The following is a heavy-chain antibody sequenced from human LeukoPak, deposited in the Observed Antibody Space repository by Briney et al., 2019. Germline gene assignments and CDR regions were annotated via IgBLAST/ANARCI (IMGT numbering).Heavy chain of an antibody. CDR1: GDSVSSNSAA. CDR3: ARDRGTAMVPPAYYYYYYMDV. J-gene: IGHJ6*03. CDR2: TYYRSKWYN. Sequence: SQTLSLTCAISGDSVSSNSAAWNWIRQSPSRGLEWLGRTYYRSKWYNDYAVSVKSRITINPDTSKNQFSLQLNSVTPEDTAVYYCARDRGTAMVPPAYYYYYYMDVWGKGTTVTVSS. D-gene: IGHD5-18*01. V-gene: IGHV6-1*01.